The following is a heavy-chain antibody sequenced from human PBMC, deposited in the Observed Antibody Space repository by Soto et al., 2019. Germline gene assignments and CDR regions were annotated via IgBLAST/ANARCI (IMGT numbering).Heavy chain of an antibody. V-gene: IGHV3-33*01. CDR3: ARAVGPFDY. CDR1: GSTFSTYG. Sequence: QVRLVESGGGVVQPGRSLRLSCAASGSTFSTYGMPWVRQAPGTGLEWVAVIWYDGSHKDYADSVKGRFTISRDNSKNTLYLQMNSLRVEDTAVYYCARAVGPFDYWGQGTLVAVSS. D-gene: IGHD1-26*01. CDR2: IWYDGSHK. J-gene: IGHJ4*02.